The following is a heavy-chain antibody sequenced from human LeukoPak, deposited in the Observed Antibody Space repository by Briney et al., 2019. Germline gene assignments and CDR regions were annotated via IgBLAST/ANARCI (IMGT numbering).Heavy chain of an antibody. V-gene: IGHV1-69*05. CDR2: IIPIFGTA. D-gene: IGHD1-7*01. CDR1: GGTFSSYA. CDR3: ARGDNWNSVFLDY. J-gene: IGHJ4*02. Sequence: GASVKVSCKASGGTFSSYAISWVRQAPGQGLEWMGGIIPIFGTANYAQKFQGRVTITTDESTSTAYMELSSLRSEDTAVYYCARGDNWNSVFLDYWGQGTLVTVSS.